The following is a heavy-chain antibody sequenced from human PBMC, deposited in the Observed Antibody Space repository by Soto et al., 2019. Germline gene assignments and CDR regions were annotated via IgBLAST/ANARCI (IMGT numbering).Heavy chain of an antibody. V-gene: IGHV5-51*03. CDR2: TYPGDSDT. CDR3: ARFSLHWGYFAWTTLAA. Sequence: EVQLVQSGAEVKKPGESLKISCQGSGYSFTSYWIGWVRQMPGKGLEWMGITYPGDSDTRYIPSFQGQVTISADKSISTAYLQWSSLKASDTAMYYCARFSLHWGYFAWTTLAAWGQGTLVTVSS. D-gene: IGHD3-9*01. CDR1: GYSFTSYW. J-gene: IGHJ5*02.